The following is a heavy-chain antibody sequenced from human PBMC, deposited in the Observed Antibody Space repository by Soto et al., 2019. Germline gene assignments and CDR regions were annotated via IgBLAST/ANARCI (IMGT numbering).Heavy chain of an antibody. D-gene: IGHD2-2*01. Sequence: QVQLVQSGAEVKKPGSSVKVSCKASGGTFSSYTISWVRQAPGQGLEWMGRIIPILGIANYAQKFQGRVTITADKSTSTAYMELSSLRSEDTAVYYCARDPGSSSTGYGMDGWGQGTTVTVSS. CDR1: GGTFSSYT. CDR2: IIPILGIA. J-gene: IGHJ6*02. CDR3: ARDPGSSSTGYGMDG. V-gene: IGHV1-69*08.